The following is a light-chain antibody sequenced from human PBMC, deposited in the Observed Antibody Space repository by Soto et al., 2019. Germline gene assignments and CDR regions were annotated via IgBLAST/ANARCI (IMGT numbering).Light chain of an antibody. Sequence: EIVMTQSPATLSVSPGERATLSCRASQSVSSNLAWYQQKPGQAPRLLIYGASSRATGIPVRFSGSGSGTEFTLTISSLEPEDFAVYYCQQRGNWPQTFGPGTKVDI. J-gene: IGKJ3*01. CDR2: GAS. CDR1: QSVSSN. CDR3: QQRGNWPQT. V-gene: IGKV3-15*01.